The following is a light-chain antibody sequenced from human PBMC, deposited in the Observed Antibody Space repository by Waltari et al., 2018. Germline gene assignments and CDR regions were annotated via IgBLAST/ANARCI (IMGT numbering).Light chain of an antibody. CDR2: AGT. J-gene: IGLJ1*01. CDR3: CSYAGNYIFI. CDR1: SSDVGYYNF. V-gene: IGLV2-11*01. Sequence: QSALTQPHSVSGSPGQSVTISCTGTSSDVGYYNFVSWYQQHPGKAPTLMIYAGTKRPSGVPDRFSGSKSGNTASLTISGLQTEDEADYYCCSYAGNYIFIFATGTKVTVL.